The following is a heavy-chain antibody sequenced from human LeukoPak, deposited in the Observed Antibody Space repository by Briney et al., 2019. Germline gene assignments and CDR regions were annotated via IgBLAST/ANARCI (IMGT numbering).Heavy chain of an antibody. V-gene: IGHV3-11*01. J-gene: IGHJ5*02. D-gene: IGHD1-26*01. CDR2: ISSGSTI. Sequence: GGSLRLSCAASGFTFSDYYMSWIRQAPGKGLEWVSYISSGSTIYYADSVKGRFTISRDNAKNSLYLQMNSLRAEDTAVYYCARGDPGATSWFDPWGQGTLVTVSS. CDR3: ARGDPGATSWFDP. CDR1: GFTFSDYY.